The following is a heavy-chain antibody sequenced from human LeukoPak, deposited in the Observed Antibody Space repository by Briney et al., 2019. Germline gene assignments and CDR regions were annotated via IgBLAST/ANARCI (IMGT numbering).Heavy chain of an antibody. Sequence: RGCPRLSCAAPRFTFSGNWMSSVRQAPGKRLGRVANIKQDGSEKYYVDTVKGRFTISRDNAKNSLYLQMNSLRAEDTAVYYWARHYDILTGTFPYYWGQGTLVTVSS. D-gene: IGHD3-9*01. CDR2: IKQDGSEK. J-gene: IGHJ4*02. CDR3: ARHYDILTGTFPYY. CDR1: RFTFSGNW. V-gene: IGHV3-7*03.